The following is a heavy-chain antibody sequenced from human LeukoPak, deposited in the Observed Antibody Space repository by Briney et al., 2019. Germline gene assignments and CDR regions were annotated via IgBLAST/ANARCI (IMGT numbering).Heavy chain of an antibody. D-gene: IGHD2-21*02. CDR1: GFTVSSNY. Sequence: GGSLRLSCAASGFTVSSNYMSWVRQAPGKELEWVSIIYSGGSTYYADSVKGRFTISRDHSKNTLYLQMNSLRAEDTAVYYCALYCGGDCSIDYWGQGTLVTVSS. CDR3: ALYCGGDCSIDY. CDR2: IYSGGST. J-gene: IGHJ4*02. V-gene: IGHV3-66*01.